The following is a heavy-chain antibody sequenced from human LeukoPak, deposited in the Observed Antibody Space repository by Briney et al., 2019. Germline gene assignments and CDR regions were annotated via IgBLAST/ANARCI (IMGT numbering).Heavy chain of an antibody. D-gene: IGHD2-8*02. Sequence: SETLSLTYTVSATSVSSATYYWSWVRQPPGEGLEWIGYVRSSGSTNYNPSLKSRVAMLVDTPNNQFTLKLSSVTTADTAVYYCARGVLVGATGHHFAYWGQGTLVTVSS. CDR1: ATSVSSATYY. V-gene: IGHV4-61*01. CDR3: ARGVLVGATGHHFAY. CDR2: VRSSGST. J-gene: IGHJ4*02.